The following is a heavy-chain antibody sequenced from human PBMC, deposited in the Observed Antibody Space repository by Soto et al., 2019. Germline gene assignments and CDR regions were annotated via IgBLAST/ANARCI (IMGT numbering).Heavy chain of an antibody. D-gene: IGHD2-2*01. Sequence: GGSLRLSCAASGFTFSSYSMNWVRQAPGKGLEWVSYISSSSSTIYYADSVKGRFTISRDNAKNSLYLQMNSLRAEDTAVYYCARDIVVVPAAILPYYYMDVWGKGTTVTVSS. J-gene: IGHJ6*03. CDR2: ISSSSSTI. CDR1: GFTFSSYS. CDR3: ARDIVVVPAAILPYYYMDV. V-gene: IGHV3-48*01.